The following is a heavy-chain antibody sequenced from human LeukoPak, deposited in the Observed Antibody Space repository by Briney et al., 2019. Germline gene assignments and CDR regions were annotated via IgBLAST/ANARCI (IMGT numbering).Heavy chain of an antibody. Sequence: ASVKVSCKASGYTFTSYDINWVRQATGQGLEWMGWMNPNSGNTGYAQKFQGRVTMTRDTSIGTAYMELSRLRSDDTAVYYCARGDMVGPYYFDYWGQGTLVTVSS. D-gene: IGHD2-15*01. CDR2: MNPNSGNT. CDR3: ARGDMVGPYYFDY. CDR1: GYTFTSYD. J-gene: IGHJ4*02. V-gene: IGHV1-8*02.